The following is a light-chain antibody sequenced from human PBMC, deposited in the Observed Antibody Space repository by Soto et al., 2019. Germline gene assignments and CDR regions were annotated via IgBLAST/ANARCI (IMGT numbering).Light chain of an antibody. CDR2: DAS. CDR3: QQSYSTVLT. V-gene: IGKV1-39*01. J-gene: IGKJ4*01. Sequence: MTQSPATLSVSPGERATLSCRASQSISSNLAWYQQKPGKAPRLLIYDASSLESGVPSRFSGSGSGTDFTLTISSLQPEDFATYYCQQSYSTVLTFGGGTKVDIK. CDR1: QSISSN.